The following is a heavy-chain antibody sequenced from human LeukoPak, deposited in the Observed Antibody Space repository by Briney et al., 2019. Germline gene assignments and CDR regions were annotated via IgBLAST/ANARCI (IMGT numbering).Heavy chain of an antibody. J-gene: IGHJ4*02. CDR3: AKLVSDGYNNPPPPSRPDSEFTDY. CDR2: ISWDGGST. Sequence: GSLRLSCAASGFTFDDYAMHWVRQAPGKGLEWVSLISWDGGSTYYADSVKGRFTISRDNSKNSLYLQMNSLRAEDTALYYCAKLVSDGYNNPPPPSRPDSEFTDYWGQGTLVTVSS. V-gene: IGHV3-43D*04. CDR1: GFTFDDYA. D-gene: IGHD5-24*01.